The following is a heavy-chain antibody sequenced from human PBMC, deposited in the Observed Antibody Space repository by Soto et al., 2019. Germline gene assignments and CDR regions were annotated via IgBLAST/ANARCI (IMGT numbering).Heavy chain of an antibody. D-gene: IGHD5-18*01. V-gene: IGHV4-39*01. CDR1: GGSISSSSYY. J-gene: IGHJ6*02. CDR2: IYYSGST. Sequence: KASETLSLTCTVSGGSISSSSYYWGWIRQPPGKGLEWIGSIYYSGSTYYNPSPKSRVTISVDTSKNQFSLKLSSVTAADTAVYYCAGRVWIQLWRRPLRGRMEGMDVWGQGTTVTVSS. CDR3: AGRVWIQLWRRPLRGRMEGMDV.